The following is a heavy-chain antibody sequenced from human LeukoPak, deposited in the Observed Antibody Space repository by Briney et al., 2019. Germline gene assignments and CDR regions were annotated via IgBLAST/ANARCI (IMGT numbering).Heavy chain of an antibody. J-gene: IGHJ3*02. CDR2: IYHSGST. V-gene: IGHV4-30-2*01. D-gene: IGHD1-26*01. Sequence: PSETLSLTCTVSGGSISSGGYYWSWIRQPPGKGLEWIGYIYHSGSTYYNPSLKSRVTISVDRSENQFSLKLSSVTAADTAVYYCARLPSYSGSYFAFDIWGQGTMVTVSS. CDR3: ARLPSYSGSYFAFDI. CDR1: GGSISSGGYY.